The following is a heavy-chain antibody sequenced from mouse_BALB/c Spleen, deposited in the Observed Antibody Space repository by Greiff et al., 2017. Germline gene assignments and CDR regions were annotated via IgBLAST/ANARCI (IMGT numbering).Heavy chain of an antibody. CDR1: GFNIKDTY. Sequence: VQLKQSGAELVKPGASVKLSCTASGFNIKDTYMHWVKQRPEQGLEWIGRIDPANGNTKYDPKFQGKATITADTSSNTAYLQLSSLTSEDTAVYYCACSSLYAMDYWGQGTSVTVSS. CDR3: ACSSLYAMDY. V-gene: IGHV14-3*02. J-gene: IGHJ4*01. D-gene: IGHD1-1*01. CDR2: IDPANGNT.